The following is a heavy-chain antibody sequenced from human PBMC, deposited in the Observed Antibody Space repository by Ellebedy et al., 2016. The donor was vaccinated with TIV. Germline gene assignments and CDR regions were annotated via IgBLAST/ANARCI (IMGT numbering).Heavy chain of an antibody. CDR3: ATYSMGRLDY. J-gene: IGHJ4*02. Sequence: MPSETLSLTCTVSGGLINSSYWSWIRQPPGGGLEWIAYFYYSGNIKYSPSLKSRVTISVDTSKNQFSLKLSSVTAADTAVYYCATYSMGRLDYWGQGTLVTVSS. CDR1: GGLINSSY. V-gene: IGHV4-59*08. D-gene: IGHD4-11*01. CDR2: FYYSGNI.